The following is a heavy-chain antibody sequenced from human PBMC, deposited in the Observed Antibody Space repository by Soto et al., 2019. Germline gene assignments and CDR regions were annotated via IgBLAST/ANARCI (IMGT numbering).Heavy chain of an antibody. D-gene: IGHD6-6*01. J-gene: IGHJ4*02. CDR3: AREGIAALHNFDY. CDR2: IIPIFGTA. Sequence: SVKVSCKASGGTFSSYAIIWVRQAPGQGLEWMGGIIPIFGTANYAQKFQGRVTMTTDESTSTAYMELSSLRSEDTAVYYCAREGIAALHNFDYWGQGTLVTVSS. CDR1: GGTFSSYA. V-gene: IGHV1-69*05.